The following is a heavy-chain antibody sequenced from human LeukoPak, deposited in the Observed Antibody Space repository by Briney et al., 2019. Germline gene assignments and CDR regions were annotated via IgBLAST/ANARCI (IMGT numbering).Heavy chain of an antibody. CDR2: ISWNSGSI. V-gene: IGHV3-9*01. CDR3: AKGRLRWELLAGVDY. D-gene: IGHD1-26*01. J-gene: IGHJ4*02. Sequence: GGSLRLSCAASGFTFDDYAMHWVRQAPGKGLEWVSGISWNSGSIGYADSVKGRFTISRDNAKNSLYLQMNSLRAEDTALYYCAKGRLRWELLAGVDYWGQGTLVTVSS. CDR1: GFTFDDYA.